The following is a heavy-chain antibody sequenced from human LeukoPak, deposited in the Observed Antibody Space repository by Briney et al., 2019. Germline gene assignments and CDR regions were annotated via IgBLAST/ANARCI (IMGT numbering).Heavy chain of an antibody. V-gene: IGHV4-59*01. CDR2: IYYSGST. CDR3: ARDNLRRGQPVNYYFDY. CDR1: GGSISNSNW. J-gene: IGHJ4*02. Sequence: PSETLSLTCAVSGGSISNSNWWSWVRQPPGKGLEWIGYIYYSGSTNYNPSLKSRVTISVDTSKNQFSLKLSSVTAADTAVYYCARDNLRRGQPVNYYFDYWGQGTLVTVSS. D-gene: IGHD1-14*01.